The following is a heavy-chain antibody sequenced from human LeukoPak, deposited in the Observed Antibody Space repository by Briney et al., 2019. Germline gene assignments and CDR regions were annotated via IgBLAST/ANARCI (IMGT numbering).Heavy chain of an antibody. CDR2: IYYSGST. V-gene: IGHV4-39*01. CDR1: GDSISSSSYY. D-gene: IGHD3-10*01. CDR3: ARHGTTIVRGKIDP. Sequence: SETLSLTCTVSGDSISSSSYYWGWIRQPPGKGLEWIGSIYYSGSTYYNPSLKSRVTISVDTSKNQFSLKLSSVTAADTAVYYCARHGTTIVRGKIDPWGQGTLVTVSS. J-gene: IGHJ5*02.